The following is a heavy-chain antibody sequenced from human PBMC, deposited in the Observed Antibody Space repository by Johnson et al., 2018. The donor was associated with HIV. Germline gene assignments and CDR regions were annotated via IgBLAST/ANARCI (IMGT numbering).Heavy chain of an antibody. Sequence: WVRQAPGKGLEWVAVISYDGSNKYYADSVKGRFTISRDNSKNTLYLQMNSLRAEDTAVYYCAKGDTVVGAKYAFDFWGQGTMVTVSS. D-gene: IGHD1-26*01. V-gene: IGHV3-30*18. CDR2: ISYDGSNK. CDR3: AKGDTVVGAKYAFDF. J-gene: IGHJ3*01.